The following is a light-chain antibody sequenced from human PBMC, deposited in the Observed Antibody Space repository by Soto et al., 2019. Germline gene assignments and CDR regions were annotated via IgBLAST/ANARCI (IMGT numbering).Light chain of an antibody. V-gene: IGLV2-23*01. CDR1: SSDVGSYNL. Sequence: QSALTQPASVSGSPGQSITISCTGTSSDVGSYNLVSWYQQHPGKAPKLMIYEGSKRASGVSNRVSGSKSGITASLTISGLQAEDEADYYCCSYAGSSTGVFGGGTKLTVL. J-gene: IGLJ3*02. CDR3: CSYAGSSTGV. CDR2: EGS.